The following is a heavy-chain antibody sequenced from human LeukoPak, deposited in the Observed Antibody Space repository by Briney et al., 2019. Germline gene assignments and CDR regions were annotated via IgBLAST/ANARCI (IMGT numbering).Heavy chain of an antibody. CDR2: IRSKAYGGTT. CDR1: GFTFGDYA. D-gene: IGHD3-3*01. CDR3: TREITGPYDFWSGYRDY. J-gene: IGHJ4*02. Sequence: GGSLRLSCTASGFTFGDYAMSWVRQAPGKGLEWVGFIRSKAYGGTTEYAASVKGRFTISRDDSKSIAYLQMNSLKTEDTAVYYCTREITGPYDFWSGYRDYWGQGTLVTVSS. V-gene: IGHV3-49*04.